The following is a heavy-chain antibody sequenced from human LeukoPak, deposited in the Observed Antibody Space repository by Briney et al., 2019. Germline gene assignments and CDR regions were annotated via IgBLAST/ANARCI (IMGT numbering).Heavy chain of an antibody. V-gene: IGHV3-48*04. CDR2: ISSSGSTI. D-gene: IGHD3-22*01. J-gene: IGHJ3*02. CDR1: GFTFSSYW. Sequence: GGALRLSCAASGFTFSSYWMSWVRQAPGKGLEWVSYISSSGSTIYYADSVKGRFTISRDNAKNSLYLQMNSLRAEDTAVYYCARVQGYDSSGYYSFGVDAFDIWGQGTMVTVSS. CDR3: ARVQGYDSSGYYSFGVDAFDI.